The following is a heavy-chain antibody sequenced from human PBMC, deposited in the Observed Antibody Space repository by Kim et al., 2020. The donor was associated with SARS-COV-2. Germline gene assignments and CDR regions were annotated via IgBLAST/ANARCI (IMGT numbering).Heavy chain of an antibody. J-gene: IGHJ5*02. V-gene: IGHV4-59*08. Sequence: TPSHKSRVTMSVDTAKNQFSLKRSSVTAADTAVYYCARQQGIAENWFDPWGQGTLVTVSS. D-gene: IGHD6-13*01. CDR3: ARQQGIAENWFDP.